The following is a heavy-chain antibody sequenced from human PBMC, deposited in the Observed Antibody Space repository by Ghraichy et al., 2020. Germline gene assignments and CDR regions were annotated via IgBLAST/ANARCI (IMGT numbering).Heavy chain of an antibody. Sequence: SETLSLTCTVSGGSISSSSYYWGWIRQPPGKGLEWIGSIYYSGSTYYNPSLKSRVTISVDTSKNQFSLKLSSVTAADTAVYYCARRNIAAAGTWDYWGQGTLVTVSS. CDR2: IYYSGST. J-gene: IGHJ4*02. CDR1: GGSISSSSYY. D-gene: IGHD6-13*01. CDR3: ARRNIAAAGTWDY. V-gene: IGHV4-39*01.